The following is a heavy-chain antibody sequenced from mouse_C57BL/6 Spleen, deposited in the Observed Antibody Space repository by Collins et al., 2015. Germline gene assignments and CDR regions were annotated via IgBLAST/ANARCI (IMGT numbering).Heavy chain of an antibody. CDR1: GYTFTSYW. D-gene: IGHD1-1*01. Sequence: QVQLQQPGAELVKPGASVKLSCKASGYTFTSYWMHWVKQRPGQGLEWIGMIHPNSGSTNYNEKFKSKATLTVDKSSSTAYMQLSGLTSEDSAVYYCARGGSSPRFAYWGQGTLVTVSA. V-gene: IGHV1-64*01. CDR2: IHPNSGST. J-gene: IGHJ3*01. CDR3: ARGGSSPRFAY.